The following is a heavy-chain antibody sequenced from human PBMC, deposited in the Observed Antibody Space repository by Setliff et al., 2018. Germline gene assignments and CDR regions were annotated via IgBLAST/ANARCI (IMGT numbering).Heavy chain of an antibody. CDR3: ARQKSTGSGNNWFDP. V-gene: IGHV5-51*01. CDR1: GFSLTDFW. CDR2: IYAGDSDT. D-gene: IGHD3-10*01. Sequence: GESLKISCKGSGFSLTDFWIGWVRQMPGKGLEWMGLIYAGDSDTRYNPSLQGRVTMSADKSINTAYLQWSSLKASDTAIYYCARQKSTGSGNNWFDPWGQGTLVTVSS. J-gene: IGHJ5*02.